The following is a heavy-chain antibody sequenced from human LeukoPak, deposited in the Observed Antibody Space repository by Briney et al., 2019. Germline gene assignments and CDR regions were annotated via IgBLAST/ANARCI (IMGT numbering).Heavy chain of an antibody. CDR3: ARLNIAAAGGAFDI. CDR1: GGSFSGYY. CDR2: INHSGST. Sequence: SETLSLTCAVYGGSFSGYYWSWIRQPPGKGLEWIGEINHSGSTNYNPSLKSRVTISVDTSKNQFSLKLSSVTAADTAVYYCARLNIAAAGGAFDIWGQGTMVTVSS. V-gene: IGHV4-34*01. D-gene: IGHD6-13*01. J-gene: IGHJ3*02.